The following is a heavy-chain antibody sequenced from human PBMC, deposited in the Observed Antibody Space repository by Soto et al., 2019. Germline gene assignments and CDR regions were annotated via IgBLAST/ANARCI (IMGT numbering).Heavy chain of an antibody. CDR2: ISFDGSNK. Sequence: QVQLVESGGGVVQPGGSLRLSCAASGFTFSSYGMHWVRQAPGKGLEWVAVISFDGSNKYYADSVKGQFTISRDNSKNTRDLQMNTLRAEDTAVYYCAKPAYGWGSYMLSRVDYWGQGTLVTVSS. CDR1: GFTFSSYG. D-gene: IGHD3-10*01. CDR3: AKPAYGWGSYMLSRVDY. V-gene: IGHV3-30*18. J-gene: IGHJ4*02.